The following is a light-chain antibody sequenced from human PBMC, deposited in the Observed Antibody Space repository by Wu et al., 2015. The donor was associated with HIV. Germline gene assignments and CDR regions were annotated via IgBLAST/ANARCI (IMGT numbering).Light chain of an antibody. Sequence: DIQMTQSPSTLSTFVGDRVTITCRASQSIVIWLAWYQQKPGKAPNLLIYGASNLETGVPPRFSGSGSGTEFTLTISSLQPDDFATYYCQQYYTYPFTFGPGTKVDLK. CDR2: GAS. J-gene: IGKJ3*01. CDR1: QSIVIW. V-gene: IGKV1-5*03. CDR3: QQYYTYPFT.